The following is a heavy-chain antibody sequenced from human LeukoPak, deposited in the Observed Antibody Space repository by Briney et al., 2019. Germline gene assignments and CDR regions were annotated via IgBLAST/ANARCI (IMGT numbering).Heavy chain of an antibody. Sequence: GESLKISCNGSGYTFTSYWIAWVRQMPGKGLEGMGLIYPGDSDTRYSPSFQGQVSISADKSTSTAYLQWSSLKASDTAMYYCASGSHYYYYMDVWGKGTTVTVSS. CDR2: IYPGDSDT. CDR3: ASGSHYYYYMDV. J-gene: IGHJ6*03. D-gene: IGHD1-26*01. V-gene: IGHV5-51*01. CDR1: GYTFTSYW.